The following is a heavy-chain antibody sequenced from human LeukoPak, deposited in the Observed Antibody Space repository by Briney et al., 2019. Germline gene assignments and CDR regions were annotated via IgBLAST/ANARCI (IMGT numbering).Heavy chain of an antibody. V-gene: IGHV3-30-3*01. Sequence: PGRSLRLSCAASGFTFSSYPMHWVRQAPGKGLEWAAVISYDGNNKYYADSVKGRFTISRDNSKNTLYLQMNSLRAEDTAVYYCARDVGLATVTTGGHWGQGTLVTVSS. CDR1: GFTFSSYP. J-gene: IGHJ4*02. D-gene: IGHD4-11*01. CDR3: ARDVGLATVTTGGH. CDR2: ISYDGNNK.